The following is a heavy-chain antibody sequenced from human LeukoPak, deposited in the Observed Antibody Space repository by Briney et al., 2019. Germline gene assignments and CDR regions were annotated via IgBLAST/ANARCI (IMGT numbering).Heavy chain of an antibody. Sequence: GGSLRLSCAASGFTFSSYAMHWVRQAPGKGLEWVAVISYDGSNKYYADSVKGRFTIPRDNSKSTLYLQMNSLRAEDTAVYYCAREVVTMEGTNWFDPWGQGTLVTVSS. J-gene: IGHJ5*02. CDR1: GFTFSSYA. CDR2: ISYDGSNK. D-gene: IGHD3-3*01. CDR3: AREVVTMEGTNWFDP. V-gene: IGHV3-30-3*01.